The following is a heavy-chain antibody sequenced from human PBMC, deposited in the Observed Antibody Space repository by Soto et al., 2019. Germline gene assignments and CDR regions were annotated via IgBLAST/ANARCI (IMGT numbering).Heavy chain of an antibody. CDR3: ARSPHITTGYYGHSYGMDD. CDR2: IYPADSDT. V-gene: IGHV5-51*01. Sequence: GESLKISCKGSGYSFPSQWIGWVRQTPGKGLEWMGSIYPADSDTRYSASFQGQVTISADKSIRTAYLEWSNLKASDTAMYYCARSPHITTGYYGHSYGMDDWGQGTTVTVSS. CDR1: GYSFPSQW. D-gene: IGHD3-22*01. J-gene: IGHJ6*02.